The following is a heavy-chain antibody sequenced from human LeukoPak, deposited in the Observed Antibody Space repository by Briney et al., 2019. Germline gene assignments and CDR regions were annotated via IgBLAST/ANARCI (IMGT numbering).Heavy chain of an antibody. D-gene: IGHD6-6*01. CDR2: IYYSGST. V-gene: IGHV4-39*01. Sequence: SETLSLICSVSGGSISSSSHYWVWIRQPPGRGLGWFGNIYYSGSTYYSPSLKSRVSMSVDTSKNQFSLRLSSATAADTAVYYCARYSSSSGWFDPWGQGTLVTVSS. CDR1: GGSISSSSHY. CDR3: ARYSSSSGWFDP. J-gene: IGHJ5*02.